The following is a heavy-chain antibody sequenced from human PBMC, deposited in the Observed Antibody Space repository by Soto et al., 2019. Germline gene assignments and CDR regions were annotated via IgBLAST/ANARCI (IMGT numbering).Heavy chain of an antibody. Sequence: ASVKVSCKASGGTFSSDAISWVRQAPGEGLEWMGGIIPIFGTANYAQKFQGRVTITADKSTSTAYMELSSLRSEDTAVYYCAKSFYYDFWSGSPNWFDPWGQGTLVTVSS. D-gene: IGHD3-3*01. J-gene: IGHJ5*02. V-gene: IGHV1-69*06. CDR3: AKSFYYDFWSGSPNWFDP. CDR1: GGTFSSDA. CDR2: IIPIFGTA.